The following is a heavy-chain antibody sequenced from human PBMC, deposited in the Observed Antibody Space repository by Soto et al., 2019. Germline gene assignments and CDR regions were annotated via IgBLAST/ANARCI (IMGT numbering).Heavy chain of an antibody. J-gene: IGHJ5*02. Sequence: ESGPTLVNPTQTLTLTCTFSGFSLSTSGMCVSWIRQPPGKALEWLALIDWDDDKYYSTSLKTRLTISKDTSKNQVVLTMTNMDPVDTATYYCARTTYYYDSSGYNDWFDPWGQGTLVTVSS. V-gene: IGHV2-70*01. CDR3: ARTTYYYDSSGYNDWFDP. CDR1: GFSLSTSGMC. D-gene: IGHD3-22*01. CDR2: IDWDDDK.